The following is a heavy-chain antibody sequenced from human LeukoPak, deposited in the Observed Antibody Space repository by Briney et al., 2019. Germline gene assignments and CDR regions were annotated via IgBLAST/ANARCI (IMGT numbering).Heavy chain of an antibody. Sequence: PGGSLRLSSASSGFTFSSYSMNWVRQAPGKGLEWVSYISSSNSSIYYAGSVKGRFTISRDNVKNSLYLQMNSLRVEDRAVYYCARANPRDYWGQRPLVTVSS. CDR1: GFTFSSYS. J-gene: IGHJ4*02. D-gene: IGHD1-14*01. CDR3: ARANPRDY. CDR2: ISSSNSSI. V-gene: IGHV3-48*01.